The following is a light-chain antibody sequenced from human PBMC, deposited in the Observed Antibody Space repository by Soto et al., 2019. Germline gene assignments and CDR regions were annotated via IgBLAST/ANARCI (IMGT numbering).Light chain of an antibody. V-gene: IGKV3-15*01. CDR1: QSIRSN. J-gene: IGKJ4*01. Sequence: EIVMTQSPDTLSVSPGEGASLSCRVSQSIRSNLAWYQQRPGQAPRLLMYGASTRADGIPARFTGSGSGTEFTLTISSLQSEDFAVYYCQQYGSSLTFGGGTKVEIK. CDR2: GAS. CDR3: QQYGSSLT.